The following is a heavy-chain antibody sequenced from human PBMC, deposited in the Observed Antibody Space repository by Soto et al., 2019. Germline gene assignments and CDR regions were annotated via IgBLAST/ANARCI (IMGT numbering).Heavy chain of an antibody. CDR2: ISADGSDK. D-gene: IGHD6-19*01. Sequence: QVQLVESGGGVAQPERSLRLSCATSGFTFSDFGMHWVRQGPGKGLEWVAAISADGSDKYYPGSVKGRFTISRDNTKNALYLQMNSLRTEDTAIYYCAKGTAVARQHFANWGQGTVVTVSS. CDR3: AKGTAVARQHFAN. V-gene: IGHV3-30*18. J-gene: IGHJ4*02. CDR1: GFTFSDFG.